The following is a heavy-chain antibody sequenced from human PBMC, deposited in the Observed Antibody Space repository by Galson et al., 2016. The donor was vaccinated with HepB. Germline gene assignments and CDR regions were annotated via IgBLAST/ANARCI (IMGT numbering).Heavy chain of an antibody. CDR2: IYYSGTT. Sequence: SETLSLTCNVSGGSISSGYWSWIRQPPGKGLEWIGYIYYSGTTKYNPSLKSRVTISVDTSKNQFSLKLSSVTAADTAVYYCARVRSNSWYTYEYWGQGTLVTVSS. J-gene: IGHJ4*02. D-gene: IGHD6-13*01. V-gene: IGHV4-59*01. CDR1: GGSISSGY. CDR3: ARVRSNSWYTYEY.